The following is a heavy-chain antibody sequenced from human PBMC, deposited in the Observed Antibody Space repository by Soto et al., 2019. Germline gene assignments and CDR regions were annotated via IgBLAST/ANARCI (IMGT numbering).Heavy chain of an antibody. CDR3: ARDRVMRGNSYYYGMDV. V-gene: IGHV1-69*12. CDR2: IIPRFATP. D-gene: IGHD4-4*01. Sequence: QVLLVQSGAEVKKPGSSMKVSCKTSGGTFSSFAISWVRLVPGQGLEWMGVIIPRFATPTYAQTFQGRVSIPADEATSTAYMELSSLRSEDTAVYYCARDRVMRGNSYYYGMDVWGQGTTVTVSS. CDR1: GGTFSSFA. J-gene: IGHJ6*02.